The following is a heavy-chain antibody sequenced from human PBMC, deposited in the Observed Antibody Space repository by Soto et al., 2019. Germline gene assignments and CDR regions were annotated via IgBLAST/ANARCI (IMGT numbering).Heavy chain of an antibody. Sequence: SETLSLTCTVSGGSISSYYWSWIRQPPGKGLEWIGYIYYSGSTNYNPSLKSRVTISVDTSKNQFSLKLSSVTAADTAVYYCARGDGTQFDYWGQGTLVTVSS. V-gene: IGHV4-59*01. J-gene: IGHJ4*02. CDR2: IYYSGST. CDR1: GGSISSYY. CDR3: ARGDGTQFDY. D-gene: IGHD1-7*01.